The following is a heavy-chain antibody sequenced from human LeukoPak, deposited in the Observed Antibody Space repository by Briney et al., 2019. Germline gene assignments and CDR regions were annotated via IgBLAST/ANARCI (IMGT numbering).Heavy chain of an antibody. V-gene: IGHV3-30-3*01. CDR3: ARGRSTAHYYGMDV. CDR1: GFTFSSYA. Sequence: GRSLRLSCAASGFTFSSYAMQWVRQAPGKGLERVAVISYDGSNKDYADSVKGRFTISRDNSKNTLYLQMNSLRAEDTAVNYCARGRSTAHYYGMDVWGQGTTVTVSS. CDR2: ISYDGSNK. J-gene: IGHJ6*02. D-gene: IGHD2-2*01.